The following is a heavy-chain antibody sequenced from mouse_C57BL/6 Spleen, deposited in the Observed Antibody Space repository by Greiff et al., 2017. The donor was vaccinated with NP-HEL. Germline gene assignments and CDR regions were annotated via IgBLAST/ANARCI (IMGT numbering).Heavy chain of an antibody. CDR1: GYAFSSSW. J-gene: IGHJ1*03. CDR2: IYPGDGDT. V-gene: IGHV1-82*01. Sequence: VQLQQSGPKLVKPGASVKISCKASGYAFSSSWMNWVKQRPGKGLEWIGRIYPGDGDTNYNGKFKGKATLTADKSSSTAYMQLSSLTSEDSAVYFCARWDNWYFDVWGTGTTVTVSS. D-gene: IGHD3-3*01. CDR3: ARWDNWYFDV.